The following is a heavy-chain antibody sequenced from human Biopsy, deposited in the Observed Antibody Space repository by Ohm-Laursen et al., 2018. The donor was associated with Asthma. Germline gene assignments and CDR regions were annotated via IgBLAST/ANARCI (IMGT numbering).Heavy chain of an antibody. J-gene: IGHJ5*02. V-gene: IGHV4-34*01. Sequence: GTLSLTCTVYGGYLTGHYWNWIHQPPGKGLEWIGEIDQSGYTNYNPSLKSRVTISADTSKNQFRLNLSSVTAADTAVYFCARAAITGIRGWFDPWGQGTQVTVSS. D-gene: IGHD1-20*01. CDR1: GGYLTGHY. CDR3: ARAAITGIRGWFDP. CDR2: IDQSGYT.